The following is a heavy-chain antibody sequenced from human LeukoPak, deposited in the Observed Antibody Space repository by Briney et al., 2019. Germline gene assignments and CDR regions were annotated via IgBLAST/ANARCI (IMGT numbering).Heavy chain of an antibody. D-gene: IGHD6-25*01. CDR1: GGSISSGGYY. Sequence: SETLSLTCTVSGGSISSGGYYWSWIRQPPGKGLEWIGYIYHSGSTYYNPSLKSRVTISVDRSKNQFSLKLSSVTAADTAVYYCASEGSAETFDYWGQGTLITVSS. CDR2: IYHSGST. J-gene: IGHJ4*02. CDR3: ASEGSAETFDY. V-gene: IGHV4-30-2*01.